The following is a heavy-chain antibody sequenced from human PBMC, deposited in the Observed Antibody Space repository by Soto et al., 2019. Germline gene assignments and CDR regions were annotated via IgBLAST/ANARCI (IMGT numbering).Heavy chain of an antibody. CDR1: GGSLSGYY. D-gene: IGHD2-15*01. J-gene: IGHJ5*02. Sequence: QVQLQQWGAGLLKPSETLSLTCAVYGGSLSGYYWSWIRQPPGKGLEWIGEISHSGSTNYNPSLKSRVTISIDMSKNQFSLKVSSVTAADTAVYYCARGARLHVFFRKIWFDPWGQGTLVTVSS. CDR2: ISHSGST. V-gene: IGHV4-34*01. CDR3: ARGARLHVFFRKIWFDP.